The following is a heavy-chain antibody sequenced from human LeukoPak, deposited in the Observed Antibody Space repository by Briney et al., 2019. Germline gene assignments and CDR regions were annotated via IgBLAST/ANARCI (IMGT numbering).Heavy chain of an antibody. CDR3: ARDSGGRYGTTLLDY. Sequence: EASVKVSCKASGYIFTNHGIHWVRQAPGQRLECMGWINAANGNIKYSPSFQGRVTFTGDISASTVYMEMSSLRSEDTALYYCARDSGGRYGTTLLDYWGQGTLVTVSS. CDR1: GYIFTNHG. D-gene: IGHD2-15*01. J-gene: IGHJ4*02. CDR2: INAANGNI. V-gene: IGHV1-3*01.